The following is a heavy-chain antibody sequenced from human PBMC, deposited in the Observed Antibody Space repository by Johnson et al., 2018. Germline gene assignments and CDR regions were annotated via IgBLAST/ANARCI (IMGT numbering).Heavy chain of an antibody. V-gene: IGHV4-4*07. CDR3: VSALGTPLDC. Sequence: QVQLQESGPELVKPSETLSLTCTVSDASFSTYYWSWIRQPAGKGLEWIGRIYPSGSPNYSPSFKRRVTMSVDTSQTQFSLKLSSVTAADTAVYYCVSALGTPLDCWGQGTQVTVSS. CDR1: DASFSTYY. CDR2: IYPSGSP. D-gene: IGHD3-3*02. J-gene: IGHJ4*02.